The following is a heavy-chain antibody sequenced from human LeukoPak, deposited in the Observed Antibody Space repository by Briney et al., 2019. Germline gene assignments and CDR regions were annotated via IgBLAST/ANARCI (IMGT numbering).Heavy chain of an antibody. D-gene: IGHD6-19*01. CDR1: GGSFSGYY. CDR2: INHSGST. V-gene: IGHV4-34*01. J-gene: IGHJ4*02. CDR3: ARAPRGYSSGWYQGRYFDY. Sequence: PSETLSLTCAVYGGSFSGYYWSWIRQPPGEGLEWIGEINHSGSTNYNPSLKSRVTISVDTSKNQFSLKLSSVTAADTAVYYCARAPRGYSSGWYQGRYFDYWGQGTLVTVSS.